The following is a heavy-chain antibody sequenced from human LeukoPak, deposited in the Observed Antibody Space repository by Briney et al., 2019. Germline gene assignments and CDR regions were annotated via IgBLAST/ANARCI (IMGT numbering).Heavy chain of an antibody. Sequence: SQTLSLTCTVSGGSISSGGYYWSWIRQHPGKGLEWIGYIYYSGSTYYNPSLKSRVTISVGTSKNQFSLKLSSVTAADTAVYYCARAPWNSKQQLWPGFDYWGQGTLVTVSS. CDR2: IYYSGST. D-gene: IGHD6-13*01. V-gene: IGHV4-31*03. CDR3: ARAPWNSKQQLWPGFDY. J-gene: IGHJ4*02. CDR1: GGSISSGGYY.